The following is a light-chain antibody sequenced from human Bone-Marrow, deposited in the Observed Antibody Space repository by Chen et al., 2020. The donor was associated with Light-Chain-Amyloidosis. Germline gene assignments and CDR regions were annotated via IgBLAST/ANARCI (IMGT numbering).Light chain of an antibody. V-gene: IGLV3-25*03. CDR3: QSADSSDTYEVI. Sequence: SYELTQPPSVSVSPGQTARITCSGDDLPTKYAYWYQQKPGQAPVLVIHRDTERPSGIAERFSGTSSGRTATLPFSRVQAEDEADYHCQSADSSDTYEVIFGGGTKLAVL. J-gene: IGLJ2*01. CDR2: RDT. CDR1: DLPTKY.